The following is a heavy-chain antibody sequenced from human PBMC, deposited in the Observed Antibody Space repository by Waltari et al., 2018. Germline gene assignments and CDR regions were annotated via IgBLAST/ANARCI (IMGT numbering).Heavy chain of an antibody. CDR2: IYHSGSA. CDR1: YYSISSGNF. V-gene: IGHV4-38-2*02. J-gene: IGHJ4*02. CDR3: ARGYQRSELWGAYHYFDY. Sequence: QVQLQESGPGLVKPSETLSLTCTVSYYSISSGNFWGWYRQTPGKGLGWIGSIYHSGSAYYQPSLKSRVTMSVDTAMNQFSLKLSSVTTADTAIYYCARGYQRSELWGAYHYFDYWGQGALVTVSS. D-gene: IGHD3-16*02.